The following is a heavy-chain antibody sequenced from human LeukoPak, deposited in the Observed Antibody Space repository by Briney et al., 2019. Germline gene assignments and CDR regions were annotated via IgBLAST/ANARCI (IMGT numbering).Heavy chain of an antibody. CDR2: INHSGST. CDR1: GGSISSYY. J-gene: IGHJ4*02. Sequence: PSEALSLTCTVSGGSISSYYWSWIRQPPGKGLEWIGEINHSGSTNYNPSLKSRVTISVDTSKNQFSLKLSSVTAADTAVYYCARGRLRSPRKIIAARPYYFDYWGQGTLVTVSS. V-gene: IGHV4-34*01. D-gene: IGHD6-6*01. CDR3: ARGRLRSPRKIIAARPYYFDY.